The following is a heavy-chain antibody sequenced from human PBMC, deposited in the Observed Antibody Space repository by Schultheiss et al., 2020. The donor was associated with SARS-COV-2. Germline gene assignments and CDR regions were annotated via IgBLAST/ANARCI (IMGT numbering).Heavy chain of an antibody. CDR3: ARGRFKLAARKNWFDP. V-gene: IGHV3-30*01. J-gene: IGHJ5*02. Sequence: GGSLRLSCAASGFTFSSYAMHWVRQAPGKGLEWVAVISYDGSNKYYADSVKGRFTISRDNSKNTLYLQMNSLRAEDTAVYYCARGRFKLAARKNWFDPWGQGTLVTVSS. D-gene: IGHD6-6*01. CDR1: GFTFSSYA. CDR2: ISYDGSNK.